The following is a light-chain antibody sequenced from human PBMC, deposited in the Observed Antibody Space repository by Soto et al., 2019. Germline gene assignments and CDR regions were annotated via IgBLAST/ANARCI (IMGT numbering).Light chain of an antibody. V-gene: IGKV3-11*01. CDR2: AAS. J-gene: IGKJ1*01. CDR3: LQDYNYPWT. CDR1: QGISSQ. Sequence: EIVLTQSPATLSLSPGERATLSCRASQGISSQLVWYQQKGGQAPRLLIYAASNRATGIPARFSGSGSGTDFTLTISSLQPEDFATYYCLQDYNYPWTFGQGTKVEIK.